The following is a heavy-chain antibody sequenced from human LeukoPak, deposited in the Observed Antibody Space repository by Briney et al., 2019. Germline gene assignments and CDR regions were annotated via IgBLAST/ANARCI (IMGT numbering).Heavy chain of an antibody. D-gene: IGHD6-19*01. V-gene: IGHV4-59*11. CDR3: ARVGYSSGWSHFDL. CDR1: GGSISSHY. CDR2: IFYSGST. Sequence: SETLSLICTVSGGSISSHYWSWIRQPPGKGLEWIAYIFYSGSTNYNPSLRNRVTISVDTSKNQFSLKLSSVTAADTAVYYCARVGYSSGWSHFDLWGRGTLVTVSS. J-gene: IGHJ2*01.